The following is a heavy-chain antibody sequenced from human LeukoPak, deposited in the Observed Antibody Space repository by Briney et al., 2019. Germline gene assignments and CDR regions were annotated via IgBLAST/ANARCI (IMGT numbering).Heavy chain of an antibody. CDR2: IRTKANNYAT. J-gene: IGHJ4*02. V-gene: IGHV3-73*01. CDR3: TSGLSVRRSNNTPVDY. D-gene: IGHD1-1*01. Sequence: GGSLRLSCAGSGFTFRGSAMHWVRQASGKGLEWVGRIRTKANNYATAYAASLSGRFTISRDDSKNTAYLQMNSLKTEDTAVYYCTSGLSVRRSNNTPVDYWGQGTLVTVSS. CDR1: GFTFRGSA.